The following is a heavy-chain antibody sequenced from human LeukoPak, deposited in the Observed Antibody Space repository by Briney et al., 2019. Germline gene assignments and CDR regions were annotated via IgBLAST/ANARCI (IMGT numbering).Heavy chain of an antibody. CDR2: IYTSGST. V-gene: IGHV4-4*09. Sequence: KPSETLSLTCTVSGGSISSYYWSWIRQPPGKGLEWIGYIYTSGSTNYNPSLKSRVTISVDTSKNQFSLKLSSVTAADTAVYYCARGWGYFDWLDYWGQGTLVTVSS. CDR3: ARGWGYFDWLDY. D-gene: IGHD3-9*01. J-gene: IGHJ4*02. CDR1: GGSISSYY.